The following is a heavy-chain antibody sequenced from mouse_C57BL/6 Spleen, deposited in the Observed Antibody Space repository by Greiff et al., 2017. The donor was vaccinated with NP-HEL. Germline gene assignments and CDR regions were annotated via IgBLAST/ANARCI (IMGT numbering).Heavy chain of an antibody. CDR3: ARGGCSSWRYFDV. D-gene: IGHD1-1*01. CDR2: IDPSDSET. CDR1: GYTFTSYW. V-gene: IGHV1-52*01. J-gene: IGHJ1*03. Sequence: VQLQQSGAELVRPGSSVKLSCKASGYTFTSYWMHWVKQRPIQGLEWIGNIDPSDSETHYNQKFKDKATLTVDKSSSTAYMQLSSLTSEDSAVYYWARGGCSSWRYFDVWGTGTTVTVSS.